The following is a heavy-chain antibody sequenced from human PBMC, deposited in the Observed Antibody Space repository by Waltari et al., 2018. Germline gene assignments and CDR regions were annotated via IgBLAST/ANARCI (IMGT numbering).Heavy chain of an antibody. CDR1: GGSISSYY. V-gene: IGHV4-59*01. CDR3: ARGYDFWSGYPHLYYYYGMDV. D-gene: IGHD3-3*01. J-gene: IGHJ6*02. CDR2: IYYSGST. Sequence: QVQLQESGPGLVKPSETLSLTCTVSGGSISSYYWSWIRQPPGKGLEWIGYIYYSGSTNYNPSLKSRVTISVDTSKNQFSLKLSSVTAADTAVYYCARGYDFWSGYPHLYYYYGMDVWGQGTTVTVSS.